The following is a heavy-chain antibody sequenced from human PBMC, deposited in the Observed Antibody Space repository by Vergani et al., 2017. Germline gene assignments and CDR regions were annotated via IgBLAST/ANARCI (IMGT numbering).Heavy chain of an antibody. CDR1: GYTFASHG. V-gene: IGHV1-18*01. D-gene: IGHD3-22*01. CDR2: ITAYNDNT. J-gene: IGHJ4*02. Sequence: QVQLVQSGAEVKKPGASVKVSCKASGYTFASHGISWVRQAPGQGLEWMGWITAYNDNTNSAQKLQGRVAMTTDTSTRTAYMELRSRRSDDTAVYYCARDRWAYYDSSGYYYFDYWGQGTLVTVSS. CDR3: ARDRWAYYDSSGYYYFDY.